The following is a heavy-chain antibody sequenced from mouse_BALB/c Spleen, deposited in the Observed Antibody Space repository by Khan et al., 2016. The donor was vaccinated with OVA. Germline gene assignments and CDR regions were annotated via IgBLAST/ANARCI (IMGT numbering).Heavy chain of an antibody. CDR2: INPGSGNT. J-gene: IGHJ4*01. V-gene: IGHV1-54*01. CDR1: GYAFADYL. D-gene: IGHD2-2*01. CDR3: ARSGGYGDAVDY. Sequence: VQRVESGTELLSPGTSVKVSCKASGYAFADYLIDWVKQRPGQGLEWIGVINPGSGNTNYNEKFKGKATLTAAKSSSTAYMQLSSLTSDDSSVYFCARSGGYGDAVDYWGQGTSVTVAS.